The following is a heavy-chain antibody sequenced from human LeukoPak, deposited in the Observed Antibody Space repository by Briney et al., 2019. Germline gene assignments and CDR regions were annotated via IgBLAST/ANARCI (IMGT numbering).Heavy chain of an antibody. CDR2: FHPESGET. CDR1: GHTLLDLS. J-gene: IGHJ6*03. V-gene: IGHV1-24*01. CDR3: ARDGGRSRLKLYMDV. D-gene: IGHD2-8*01. Sequence: ASVKVSCKVSGHTLLDLSIHWVRQAPGKGLEWMAGFHPESGETIYTQSFQGRVTITEDTSSDTAYMELSSLRSDDTAVYYCARDGGRSRLKLYMDVWGKGTTVTVSS.